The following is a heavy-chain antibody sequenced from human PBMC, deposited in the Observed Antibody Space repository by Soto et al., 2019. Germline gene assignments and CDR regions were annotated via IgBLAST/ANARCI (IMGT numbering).Heavy chain of an antibody. CDR3: THLLSLAHPYSYL. D-gene: IGHD2-21*01. J-gene: IGHJ4*02. V-gene: IGHV3-15*07. Sequence: GGSLRLSCAASGITFISAWMDLVSQAPGKRLEWVGRIKSQASGGTIDYAAPVKGRFTISRDDSKNTVYLQMDSLKTEDTAVYYCTHLLSLAHPYSYLWGQGTQVTVSS. CDR1: GITFISAW. CDR2: IKSQASGGTI.